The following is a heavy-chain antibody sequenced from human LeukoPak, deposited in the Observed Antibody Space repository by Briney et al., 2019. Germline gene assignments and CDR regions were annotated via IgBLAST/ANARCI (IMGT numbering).Heavy chain of an antibody. D-gene: IGHD3-22*01. J-gene: IGHJ6*03. CDR3: TSRDNYDSSYYMDV. CDR1: GFTFSGSL. V-gene: IGHV3-73*01. Sequence: GGSLRLSCAASGFTFSGSLIHWVRQASGKGLEWVGLVRSKANSYATSYSASVKGRFTISRDDSKNTAYLQMNGLNTEDTAIYYCTSRDNYDSSYYMDVWGKGTTVTVSS. CDR2: VRSKANSYAT.